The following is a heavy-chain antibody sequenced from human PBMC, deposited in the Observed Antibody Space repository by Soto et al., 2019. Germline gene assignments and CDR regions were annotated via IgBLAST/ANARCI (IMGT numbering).Heavy chain of an antibody. D-gene: IGHD3-3*01. Sequence: QVQLQESGPGLVKPSQTLSLTCTVSGGSISSGDYYWSWIRQPPGKGLEWIGYIYYSGSTYYNPSLKSRVTISVDTSKNQFSLKLSSVTAADTAVYYCARASFRSYYDFWSGYYDRGNYYYYGMDVWGQGTTVTVSS. CDR1: GGSISSGDYY. CDR2: IYYSGST. J-gene: IGHJ6*02. V-gene: IGHV4-30-4*01. CDR3: ARASFRSYYDFWSGYYDRGNYYYYGMDV.